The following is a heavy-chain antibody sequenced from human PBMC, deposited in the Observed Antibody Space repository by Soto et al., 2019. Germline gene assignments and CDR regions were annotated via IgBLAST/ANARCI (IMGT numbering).Heavy chain of an antibody. CDR2: IIPIFGTA. CDR1: GGTFSSYA. Sequence: SVKVSCKASGGTFSSYAISWVRQAPGQGLEWMGGIIPIFGTANYAQKFQGRVTITADESTSTACMELSSLRSEDTAVYYCARSRDLTMVRGPALSYGMDVWGQGTTVTVSS. V-gene: IGHV1-69*13. D-gene: IGHD3-10*01. J-gene: IGHJ6*02. CDR3: ARSRDLTMVRGPALSYGMDV.